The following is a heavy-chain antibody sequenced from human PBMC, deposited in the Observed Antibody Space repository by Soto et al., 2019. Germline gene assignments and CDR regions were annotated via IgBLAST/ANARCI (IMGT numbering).Heavy chain of an antibody. V-gene: IGHV4-61*01. D-gene: IGHD3-10*01. Sequence: QVQLRESGPGLVKPSETLSLTCTVSGGSVSSGTYYWSWIRQPPGKGLEWIGYIYYTGSTNYNPSLKSRVTISVDTSKSQFSLKLSSVTAADTAVYYCTRSMGQLSPFDYWGQGTLVTVSS. CDR1: GGSVSSGTYY. CDR3: TRSMGQLSPFDY. J-gene: IGHJ4*02. CDR2: IYYTGST.